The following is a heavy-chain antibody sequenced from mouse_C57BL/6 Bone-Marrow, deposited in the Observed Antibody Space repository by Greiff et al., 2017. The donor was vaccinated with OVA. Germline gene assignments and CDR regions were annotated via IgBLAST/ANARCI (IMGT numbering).Heavy chain of an antibody. CDR1: GYTFTEYT. D-gene: IGHD1-1*01. V-gene: IGHV1-62-2*01. CDR2: FYPGSGSI. J-gene: IGHJ2*01. CDR3: AKHALLITGSPYYFDY. Sequence: VQLQQSGAELVKPGASVKLSCKASGYTFTEYTIHWVKQRPGQGLEWIGWFYPGSGSIKYNEKFKDKATLTAEKSSSTFYMELIRLTSEYSAVYFSAKHALLITGSPYYFDYWGQGTTLTVSS.